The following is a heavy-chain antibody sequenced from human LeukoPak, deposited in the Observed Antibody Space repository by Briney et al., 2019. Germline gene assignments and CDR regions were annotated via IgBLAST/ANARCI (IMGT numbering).Heavy chain of an antibody. CDR1: GFTFSAYP. CDR2: ISNDGGDK. CDR3: ARAIKTGWHNFDY. Sequence: GGSLRLSCAASGFTFSAYPMHWVRQAPGKGLEWVTLISNDGGDKYYSGSVKGRFTISRDNSKNTLYLQMNSLRVDDTAVYYCARAIKTGWHNFDYWGQGTLVTVSS. V-gene: IGHV3-30*04. D-gene: IGHD6-19*01. J-gene: IGHJ4*02.